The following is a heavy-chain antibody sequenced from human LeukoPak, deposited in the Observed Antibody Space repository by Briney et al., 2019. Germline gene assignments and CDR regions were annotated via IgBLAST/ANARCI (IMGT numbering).Heavy chain of an antibody. CDR1: GFTFSSYS. J-gene: IGHJ4*02. V-gene: IGHV3-21*01. Sequence: PGGSLRLPCAASGFTFSSYSMNWVRQAPGKGLEWVSSISSSSSYIYYADSVKGRITISRDNAKNSLYLQMNSLRAEDTAVYYCAREGGYCSGGSCYWYYFDYWGQGTLVTVSS. CDR2: ISSSSSYI. D-gene: IGHD2-15*01. CDR3: AREGGYCSGGSCYWYYFDY.